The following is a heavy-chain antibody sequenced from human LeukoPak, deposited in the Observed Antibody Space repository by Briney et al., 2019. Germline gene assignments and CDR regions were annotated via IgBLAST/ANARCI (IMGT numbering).Heavy chain of an antibody. V-gene: IGHV3-30*02. CDR3: VKDGTTASYFDY. J-gene: IGHJ4*02. CDR2: IWYDGSNK. D-gene: IGHD1-1*01. Sequence: GGSLRLSCAASGFTFSSYGMHWVRQAPGKGLEWVAVIWYDGSNKYYADSVKGRFTISRDNSKNTLYLQMSSLGAEDTAVYYCVKDGTTASYFDYWGQGTLVTVSS. CDR1: GFTFSSYG.